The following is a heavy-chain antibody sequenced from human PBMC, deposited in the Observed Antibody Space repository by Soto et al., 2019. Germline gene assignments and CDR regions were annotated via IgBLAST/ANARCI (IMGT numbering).Heavy chain of an antibody. CDR2: IYWNDDK. V-gene: IGHV2-5*01. J-gene: IGHJ4*02. Sequence: GSGPTLVNPTPTLTLTCTFSGFSLSTSGVGVGWIRQPPGKALEWLALIYWNDDKRYIPSLKSRLTITKHTSKIHVVITMTNMDPVDTATYYCAHRRTTVTSQDYCDYWRQGTLITVSS. CDR3: AHRRTTVTSQDYCDY. D-gene: IGHD4-4*01. CDR1: GFSLSTSGVG.